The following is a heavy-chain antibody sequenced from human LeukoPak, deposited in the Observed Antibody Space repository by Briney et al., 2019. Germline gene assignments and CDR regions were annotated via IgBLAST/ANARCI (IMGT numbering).Heavy chain of an antibody. CDR1: GFTFSSYG. Sequence: PGRSLRLSCAASGFTFSSYGMHWVRQAPGKGLEWVAVISYDGSNKYYADSVKGRFTISRDNSKNTLYLQMNSLRAEDTAVYYCASLPVYSSGLKDAFDIWGQGTMVTVSS. CDR3: ASLPVYSSGLKDAFDI. V-gene: IGHV3-30*03. J-gene: IGHJ3*02. D-gene: IGHD6-19*01. CDR2: ISYDGSNK.